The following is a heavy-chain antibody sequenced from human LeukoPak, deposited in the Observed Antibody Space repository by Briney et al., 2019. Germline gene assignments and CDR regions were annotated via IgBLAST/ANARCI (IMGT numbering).Heavy chain of an antibody. V-gene: IGHV3-9*01. Sequence: SLRLSWAVPGFNLDDYAMDWVREAPGRGLEGVSGINWKTGNGIYADSVKGRFTISRDNAKNSLYLQMSSLRAEDTALYYCTRRAARWQFDLWGRGTLLTVSS. CDR3: TRRAARWQFDL. CDR2: INWKTGNG. D-gene: IGHD5-24*01. CDR1: GFNLDDYA. J-gene: IGHJ2*01.